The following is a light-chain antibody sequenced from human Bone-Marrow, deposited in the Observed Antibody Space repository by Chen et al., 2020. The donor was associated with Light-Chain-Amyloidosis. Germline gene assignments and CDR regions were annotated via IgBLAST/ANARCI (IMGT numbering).Light chain of an antibody. CDR1: DLPTKY. V-gene: IGLV3-25*03. J-gene: IGLJ2*01. Sequence: SYELTQPPSVSPGQTARITCSGDDLPTKYAYWYQQKPGQAPVLVIHRDTERPSGISERFSGSSSGTTATLTISGVQAEDEADYHCQSADSSGTYEVIFGGGTKLTVL. CDR3: QSADSSGTYEVI. CDR2: RDT.